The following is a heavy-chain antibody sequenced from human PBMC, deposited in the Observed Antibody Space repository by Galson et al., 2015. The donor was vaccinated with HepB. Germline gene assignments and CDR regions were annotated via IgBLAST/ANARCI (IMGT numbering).Heavy chain of an antibody. D-gene: IGHD2-2*01. CDR3: ARSCTRGSTSCYGVGYYYGMDV. CDR2: INAGNGNT. CDR1: GYTFTSYA. Sequence: SVKVSCKASGYTFTSYAMHWVRQAPGQRLEWMGWINAGNGNTKYSQKFQGRVTITRDTSASTAYMELSSLRSEDTAVYYCARSCTRGSTSCYGVGYYYGMDVWGQGTTVTVSS. J-gene: IGHJ6*02. V-gene: IGHV1-3*01.